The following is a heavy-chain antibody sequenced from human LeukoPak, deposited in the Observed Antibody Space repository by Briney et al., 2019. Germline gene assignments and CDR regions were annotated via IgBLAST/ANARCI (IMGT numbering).Heavy chain of an antibody. J-gene: IGHJ4*02. CDR3: TTGYWGSFSY. CDR2: IKSKTDGGTT. D-gene: IGHD7-27*01. V-gene: IGHV3-15*01. Sequence: PGGSLRLSCAASGFTFSNAWMNWDRQAPGKGLEWVGRIKSKTDGGTTDYVAPVKGRFTISRDDSKHTLYLQVNSLKTEDTAVYYCTTGYWGSFSYWGQGTLVTVSS. CDR1: GFTFSNAW.